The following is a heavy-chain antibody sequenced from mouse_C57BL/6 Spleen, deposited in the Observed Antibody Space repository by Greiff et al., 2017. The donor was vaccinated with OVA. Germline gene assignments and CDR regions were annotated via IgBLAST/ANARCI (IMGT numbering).Heavy chain of an antibody. Sequence: VQLQESGAELVRPGASVTLSCKASGYTFTDYEMHWVKQTPVHGLEWIGAIDPETGGTAYNQKFKGKAILTADKSSSTAYMELRSLTSEDSAVYYCTRSCGVVAYYYAMDYWGQGTSVTVSS. V-gene: IGHV1-15*01. CDR1: GYTFTDYE. CDR2: IDPETGGT. J-gene: IGHJ4*01. D-gene: IGHD1-1*01. CDR3: TRSCGVVAYYYAMDY.